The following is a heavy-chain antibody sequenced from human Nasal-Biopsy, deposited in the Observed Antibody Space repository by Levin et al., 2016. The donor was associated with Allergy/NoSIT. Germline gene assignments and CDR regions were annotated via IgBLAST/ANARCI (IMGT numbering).Heavy chain of an antibody. CDR2: INNAGTT. CDR3: ARAVRKIHNYVFYYYIDV. Sequence: SETLSLTCAVSGGSFNIYYWTWIRQALGKGLEWIGEINNAGTTDFNPALESRVAISVDTSKNEISLNLSPVIAADTAVYYCARAVRKIHNYVFYYYIDVWDKGSMVTVSS. D-gene: IGHD5-24*01. J-gene: IGHJ6*03. V-gene: IGHV4-34*01. CDR1: GGSFNIYY.